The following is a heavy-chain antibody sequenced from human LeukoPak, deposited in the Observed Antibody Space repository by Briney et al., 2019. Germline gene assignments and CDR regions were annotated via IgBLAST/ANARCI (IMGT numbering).Heavy chain of an antibody. Sequence: PSEPLSLTCSVSGGSITKNGYYWGWIRQSPETGLEWIGSMHYSGSTYYNPSLNSRVTISVDTSKNQFSLKLTSVTAADTAVYYCCGSGWFAGPFGYWGQGALVTVSS. V-gene: IGHV4-39*07. D-gene: IGHD6-19*01. CDR2: MHYSGST. CDR3: CGSGWFAGPFGY. CDR1: GGSITKNGYY. J-gene: IGHJ4*02.